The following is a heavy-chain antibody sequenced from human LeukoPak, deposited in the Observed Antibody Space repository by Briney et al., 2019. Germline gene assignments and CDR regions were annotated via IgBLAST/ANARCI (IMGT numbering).Heavy chain of an antibody. V-gene: IGHV4-59*01. CDR1: GGSISSYY. CDR2: VFYTGSS. D-gene: IGHD3-22*01. Sequence: PSETLSLTCTVSGGSISSYYWSWIRQPPGKGLEWIGNVFYTGSSNLNPSLNSRVTMSLDTSKTQFSLNLSSVTAADTAVYYCARARTGYYYPDAFDVWGQGTMVTVSS. CDR3: ARARTGYYYPDAFDV. J-gene: IGHJ3*01.